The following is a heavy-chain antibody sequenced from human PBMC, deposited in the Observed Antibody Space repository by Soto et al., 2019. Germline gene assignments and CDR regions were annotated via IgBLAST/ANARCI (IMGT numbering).Heavy chain of an antibody. J-gene: IGHJ4*02. D-gene: IGHD6-19*01. CDR1: GGSIDSGAFS. CDR3: ARIHWAQSSLDY. V-gene: IGHV4-30-2*01. CDR2: VTHSGTA. Sequence: SETLSLTCAASGGSIDSGAFSLSWIRQPPGKGLEWIGYVTHSGTAYSIPSLNGRLTLSVDSSQTQFSLKLTSVTATDSAFYYCARIHWAQSSLDYWGRGILVTVSS.